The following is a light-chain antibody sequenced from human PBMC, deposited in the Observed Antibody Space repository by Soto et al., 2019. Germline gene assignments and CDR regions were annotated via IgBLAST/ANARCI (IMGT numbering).Light chain of an antibody. Sequence: EIVLTQSPGTLSLSPGERATLSFMAIQSVSSSYLAWYQQKPGQAPRLLIYGASSRATGIPDRFSGSGSGTDFTLTISRLEPEDFAVFYCQQYGSSPPRWTFGQGTKVDIK. CDR3: QQYGSSPPRWT. J-gene: IGKJ1*01. CDR2: GAS. CDR1: QSVSSSY. V-gene: IGKV3-20*01.